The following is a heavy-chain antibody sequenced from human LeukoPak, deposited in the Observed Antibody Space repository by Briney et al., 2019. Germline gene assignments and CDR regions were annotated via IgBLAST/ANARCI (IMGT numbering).Heavy chain of an antibody. V-gene: IGHV3-33*08. CDR1: GFTFSSYG. D-gene: IGHD3-22*01. J-gene: IGHJ6*02. CDR3: ARDQGPYYDSSGYSYGMDV. CDR2: IWYDGSNK. Sequence: PGGSLRLSCAASGFTFSSYGMHWVRQAPGKGLEWVAVIWYDGSNKYYADSVKGRFTISRVNSKNTLYLQMNSLRAEDTAVYYCARDQGPYYDSSGYSYGMDVWGQGTTVTVSS.